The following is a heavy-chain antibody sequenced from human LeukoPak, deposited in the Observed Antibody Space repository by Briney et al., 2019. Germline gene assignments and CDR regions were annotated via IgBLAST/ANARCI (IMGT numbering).Heavy chain of an antibody. V-gene: IGHV3-23*01. CDR2: ISGGGDST. CDR1: GFTFSSSA. Sequence: GGSLRLSRAASGFTFSSSAMTWVRQAPGKGLEWVSSISGGGDSTSYADSVKGRFTISRDNSKNTLYLQMNSLRAEDTAVYYCAKRATSNAFDIWGQGTMVTVSS. CDR3: AKRATSNAFDI. J-gene: IGHJ3*02.